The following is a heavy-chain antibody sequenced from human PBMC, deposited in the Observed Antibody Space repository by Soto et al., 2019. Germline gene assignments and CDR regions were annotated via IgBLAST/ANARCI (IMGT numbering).Heavy chain of an antibody. CDR2: ISYDGSNK. CDR1: GFTFSSCG. Sequence: QVQLVESGGGVVQPGRSLRLSCAASGFTFSSCGMHWVRQAPGKGLEWVAVISYDGSNKYYVDSVKGRFTISRDNSKNSLYLQMNSLRSEDTAVYYCALPPYGSSGWYGYFQHWGQGTLVTVSS. D-gene: IGHD6-13*01. J-gene: IGHJ1*01. CDR3: ALPPYGSSGWYGYFQH. V-gene: IGHV3-30*03.